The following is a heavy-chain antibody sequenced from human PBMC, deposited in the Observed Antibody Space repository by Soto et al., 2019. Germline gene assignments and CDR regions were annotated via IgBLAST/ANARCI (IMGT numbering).Heavy chain of an antibody. CDR3: ARETYRGFYFDY. CDR1: GFTFSDYY. D-gene: IGHD4-4*01. J-gene: IGHJ4*02. V-gene: IGHV3-11*04. CDR2: ISSSGSTI. Sequence: GGSLRLSCAASGFTFSDYYMSWIRQAPGKGLEWVSYISSSGSTIYYADSVKGRFTISRDNAKNSLYLQMNSLRVEDTALYYCARETYRGFYFDYWGQGTLVTV.